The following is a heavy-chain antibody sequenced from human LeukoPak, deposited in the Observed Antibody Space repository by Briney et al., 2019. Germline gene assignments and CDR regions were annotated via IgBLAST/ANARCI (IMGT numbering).Heavy chain of an antibody. V-gene: IGHV1-18*01. CDR1: GYTFTSYG. J-gene: IGHJ6*01. CDR2: ISAYNGNT. Sequence: ASVKVSCKASGYTFTSYGISWVRQAPGQGLEWMGCISAYNGNTNYAQKLQGRVAMTTDTSTSTAHRELRSLRSDDTAVYYCATGTHSGSYYSFYYYYGMDVWGQGTTVTVSS. D-gene: IGHD1-26*01. CDR3: ATGTHSGSYYSFYYYYGMDV.